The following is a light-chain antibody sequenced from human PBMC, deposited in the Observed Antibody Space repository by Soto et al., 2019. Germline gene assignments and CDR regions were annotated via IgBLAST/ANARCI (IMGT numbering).Light chain of an antibody. Sequence: IQMTQSPSSLSASVGDRVTITCRASQSISKYLNWYQQKPGKAPKLLMYAASTLQSGVPSRFSCSGSGTDFTLTISSLQPEDFVTYYCQQSYSVSALTFGGGTKVEIK. CDR1: QSISKY. J-gene: IGKJ4*01. CDR3: QQSYSVSALT. CDR2: AAS. V-gene: IGKV1-39*01.